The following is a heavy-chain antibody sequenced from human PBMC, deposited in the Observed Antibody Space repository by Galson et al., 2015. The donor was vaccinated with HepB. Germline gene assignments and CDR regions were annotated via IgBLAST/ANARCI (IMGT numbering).Heavy chain of an antibody. V-gene: IGHV1-2*06. CDR3: ARGPANTAMVAIGY. CDR1: GYTFTGYY. D-gene: IGHD5-18*01. J-gene: IGHJ4*02. Sequence: SVKVSCKASGYTFTGYYMHWVRQAPGQGLEWMGRINPNSGGTNYAQKFQGRVTMTRDTSISTAYMELSRLRSDDTAVYYCARGPANTAMVAIGYWGQGTLVTVSS. CDR2: INPNSGGT.